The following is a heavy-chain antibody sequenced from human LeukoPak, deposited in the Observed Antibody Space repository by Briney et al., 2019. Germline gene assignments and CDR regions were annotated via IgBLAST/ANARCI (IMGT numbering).Heavy chain of an antibody. V-gene: IGHV3-33*01. D-gene: IGHD2-2*02. CDR2: IWYDGSNK. CDR1: GFTFSSYG. J-gene: IGHJ1*01. CDR3: AREAVVVPAAIGYFQH. Sequence: GRSLRLSCAASGFTFSSYGMHWVRQGPGKGLEWVAVIWYDGSNKYYADSVKGRFTISRDNSKNTLYLQTNSLRAEDTAVYYCAREAVVVPAAIGYFQHWGQGTLVTVSS.